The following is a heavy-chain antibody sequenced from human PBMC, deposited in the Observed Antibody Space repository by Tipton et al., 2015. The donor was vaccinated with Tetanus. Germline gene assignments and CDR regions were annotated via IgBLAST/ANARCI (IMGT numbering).Heavy chain of an antibody. CDR2: LWFDGGDE. J-gene: IGHJ6*02. D-gene: IGHD2-15*01. Sequence: SLRLSCAASGFTFRSYGMHWVRQAPGKGLEWVAVLWFDGGDEYYADSVKGRFTISRDNSKNTVYLQMNSLRAEDTAFYYCARELDGSGGGCYSYGLDVWGQGTTVTVSS. V-gene: IGHV3-33*01. CDR3: ARELDGSGGGCYSYGLDV. CDR1: GFTFRSYG.